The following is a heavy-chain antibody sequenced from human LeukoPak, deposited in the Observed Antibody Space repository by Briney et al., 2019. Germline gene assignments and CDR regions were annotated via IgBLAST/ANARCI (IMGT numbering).Heavy chain of an antibody. CDR1: GGSFSGYY. V-gene: IGHV4-34*01. CDR3: ATGGRWELLDY. Sequence: SGTLSLTCAVYGGSFSGYYWSWIRQPPGKGLEWIGEINHSGSTDYNPSLKSRVTISIDTSKNQFSLKLSSVTATDMAVYYCATGGRWELLDYWGQGTLVTVSS. D-gene: IGHD1-26*01. J-gene: IGHJ4*02. CDR2: INHSGST.